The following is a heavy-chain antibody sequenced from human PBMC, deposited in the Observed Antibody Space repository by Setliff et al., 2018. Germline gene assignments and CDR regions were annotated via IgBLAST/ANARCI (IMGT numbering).Heavy chain of an antibody. V-gene: IGHV1-2*06. CDR3: ARPRSNYNRGAFSI. CDR1: GYSFIDYY. CDR2: VNPKNGGI. J-gene: IGHJ3*02. D-gene: IGHD3-10*01. Sequence: SVKVSCKASGYSFIDYYIHWVRQAPGQGPEWMGRVNPKNGGILYSQKFEGRVSMTGDRTISTVYMDLRSLTFDDTAVYYCARPRSNYNRGAFSIWGQGTMVTVS.